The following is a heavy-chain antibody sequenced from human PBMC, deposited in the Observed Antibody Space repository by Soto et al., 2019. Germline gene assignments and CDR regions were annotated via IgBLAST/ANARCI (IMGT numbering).Heavy chain of an antibody. D-gene: IGHD3-9*01. CDR2: IYYSGTT. CDR3: ARDIETYDILTTHAFDI. Sequence: NPSETLSLTCTVSGGSINKGDYYWSWIRQHPGKGLEWIGYIYYSGTTYYNPSLKSRVTISVDTSKNQFSLKLSSVTAADTAVYYCARDIETYDILTTHAFDIWGQGTMVTVSS. J-gene: IGHJ3*02. V-gene: IGHV4-31*03. CDR1: GGSINKGDYY.